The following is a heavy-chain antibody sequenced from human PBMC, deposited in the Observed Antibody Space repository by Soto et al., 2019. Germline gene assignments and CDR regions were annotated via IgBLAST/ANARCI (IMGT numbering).Heavy chain of an antibody. Sequence: SETLSLTCTVSGGAISSGGYYWSWIRQHPGKGLEWIGYIYYSWSTYYNPSLKSRVTISVDTSKSQFSLKLNSVTAADSAVYSCARCERLAKISYYFDFWCPGVLVTVS. CDR2: IYYSWST. J-gene: IGHJ4*02. V-gene: IGHV4-31*03. CDR1: GGAISSGGYY. D-gene: IGHD6-6*01. CDR3: ARCERLAKISYYFDF.